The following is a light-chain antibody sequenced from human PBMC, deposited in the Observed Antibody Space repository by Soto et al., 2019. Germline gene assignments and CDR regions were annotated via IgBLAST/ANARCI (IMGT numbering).Light chain of an antibody. CDR1: QSVSSSY. V-gene: IGKV3-20*01. J-gene: IGKJ1*01. Sequence: EFAWTQSPGTLSVSPGATATLPSSASQSVSSSYLPSYQQKPGPAPRPLIYGASRRANGIPDRFSGSGSGTDFTLTLRRLEAEDFAVYYCQKYGSSLWRCGQGTRGDIK. CDR2: GAS. CDR3: QKYGSSLWR.